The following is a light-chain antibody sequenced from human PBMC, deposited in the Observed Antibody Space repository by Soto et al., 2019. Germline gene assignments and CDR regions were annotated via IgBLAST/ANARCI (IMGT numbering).Light chain of an antibody. Sequence: QSALTQPASVSGSPGQSITISCTGTSRDVGAYNYVSWYQHHPGKAPKLMIYEVSNRPSGVSNRFSGSKSGNTASLTISGLQAEDEADYYCSSYTSSSTLVVFGGGTQLTVL. V-gene: IGLV2-14*01. CDR3: SSYTSSSTLVV. CDR2: EVS. J-gene: IGLJ2*01. CDR1: SRDVGAYNY.